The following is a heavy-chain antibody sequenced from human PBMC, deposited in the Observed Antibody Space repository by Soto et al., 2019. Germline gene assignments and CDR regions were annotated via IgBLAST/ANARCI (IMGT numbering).Heavy chain of an antibody. CDR3: ARDYGLYYDSSMDY. Sequence: GGSLRLSCAASGFTFSSYGMHWVRQAPGKGLEWVAVIWYDGSNKYYADSVKGRFTISRDNSKNTLYLQMNSLRAEDTAVYYCARDYGLYYDSSMDYWGQGTLVTVSS. CDR1: GFTFSSYG. D-gene: IGHD3-22*01. J-gene: IGHJ4*02. V-gene: IGHV3-33*01. CDR2: IWYDGSNK.